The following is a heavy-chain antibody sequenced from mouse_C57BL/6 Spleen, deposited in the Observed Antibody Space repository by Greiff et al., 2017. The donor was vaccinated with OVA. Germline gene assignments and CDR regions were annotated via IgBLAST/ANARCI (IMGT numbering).Heavy chain of an antibody. D-gene: IGHD2-13*01. Sequence: EVQRVESEGGLVQPGSSMKLSCTASGFTFSDYYMAWVRQVPEKGLEWVANINYDGSSTYYLDSLKSRFIISRDNAKNILYLQMSRLKSEDTATYYCAREMTSSFDYWGQGTTLTVSA. CDR3: AREMTSSFDY. J-gene: IGHJ2*01. CDR2: INYDGSST. CDR1: GFTFSDYY. V-gene: IGHV5-16*01.